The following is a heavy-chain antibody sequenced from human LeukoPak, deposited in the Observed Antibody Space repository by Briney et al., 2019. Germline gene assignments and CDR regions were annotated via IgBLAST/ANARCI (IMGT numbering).Heavy chain of an antibody. CDR1: GFTFSSYW. CDR2: IKQDGSEK. Sequence: PGGSLRLSCAASGFTFSSYWMNWVRQAPGKGLDWVANIKQDGSEKYYVDSVKGRFTISRDNAENSLYLQVNSLRVEDTAVYYCARGSAAGTGWGQGTLVTVSS. D-gene: IGHD6-13*01. CDR3: ARGSAAGTG. J-gene: IGHJ4*02. V-gene: IGHV3-7*04.